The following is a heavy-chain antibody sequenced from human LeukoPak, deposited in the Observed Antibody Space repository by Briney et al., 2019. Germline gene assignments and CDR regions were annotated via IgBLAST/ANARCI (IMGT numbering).Heavy chain of an antibody. CDR1: GDSITMYY. Sequence: SETLPLTCTVSGDSITMYYWTWIRQPPGKGLEWIGYVDHTGSTNFNPSLNGRVSISRDTSKNLFSLRLRSVTAADTAVYFCARGRVSSSTWYSTYYYYFYMDVWGKGTTVTVSS. V-gene: IGHV4-59*01. CDR3: ARGRVSSSTWYSTYYYYFYMDV. CDR2: VDHTGST. D-gene: IGHD1-1*01. J-gene: IGHJ6*03.